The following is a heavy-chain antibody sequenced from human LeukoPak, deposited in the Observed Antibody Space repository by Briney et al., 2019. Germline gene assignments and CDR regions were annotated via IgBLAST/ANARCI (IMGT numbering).Heavy chain of an antibody. J-gene: IGHJ3*02. V-gene: IGHV5-51*01. D-gene: IGHD3-16*01. CDR1: GYSFTSYW. CDR3: ARHSFRPPRGDAFDI. CDR2: IYPGDSDT. Sequence: GESLKISCKGSGYSFTSYWIGWVRQMPGKGLEWMGIIYPGDSDTRYSPSFQGQVTISADKSISTAYLQWSSLKASDTAMYYCARHSFRPPRGDAFDIWGQGTMVTVSS.